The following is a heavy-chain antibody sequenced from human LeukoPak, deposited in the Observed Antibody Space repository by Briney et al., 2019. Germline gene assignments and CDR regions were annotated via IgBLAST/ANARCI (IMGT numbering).Heavy chain of an antibody. CDR2: INQDGSEK. CDR3: ARDHDRYDSSGYPY. V-gene: IGHV3-7*01. Sequence: GGSLRLSCAASGFIFTKYWMSWVRQAPGKGLEWVANINQDGSEKYYVDSVKGRFTISRDNAKNSLFLQMNSLRAEDTAVYYCARDHDRYDSSGYPYWGQGTLVTVSS. CDR1: GFIFTKYW. D-gene: IGHD3-22*01. J-gene: IGHJ4*02.